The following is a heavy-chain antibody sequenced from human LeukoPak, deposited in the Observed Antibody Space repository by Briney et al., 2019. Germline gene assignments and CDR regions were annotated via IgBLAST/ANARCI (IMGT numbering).Heavy chain of an antibody. J-gene: IGHJ5*02. Sequence: SETLSLTCTVSGGSISGYYWSWSRQPPGKGVEWIGNLYYMRGAWYKSSLKSRVTISVDTSKNQFSLKLSSVTAADTAVYYCARDADYGGNALGFDPWGQGTLVTVSS. CDR1: GGSISGYY. CDR2: LYYMRGA. V-gene: IGHV4-59*01. CDR3: ARDADYGGNALGFDP. D-gene: IGHD4-23*01.